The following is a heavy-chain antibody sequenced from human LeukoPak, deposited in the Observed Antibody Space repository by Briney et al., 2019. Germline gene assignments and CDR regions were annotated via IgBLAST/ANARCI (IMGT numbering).Heavy chain of an antibody. D-gene: IGHD3-9*01. J-gene: IGHJ4*02. V-gene: IGHV3-72*01. Sequence: PGGSLRLSCAASGFTFSAHYMDWVRQAPGKGLEWVGRIRNKANSYTTEYGASVKGRFTISRDDSKNSLYLQMNSLKTEDTAVYYCARRFDGHNAPHDYWGQGTLVTVSS. CDR1: GFTFSAHY. CDR3: ARRFDGHNAPHDY. CDR2: IRNKANSYTT.